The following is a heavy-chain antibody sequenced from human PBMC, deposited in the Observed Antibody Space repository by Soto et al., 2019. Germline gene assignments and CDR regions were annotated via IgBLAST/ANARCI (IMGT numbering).Heavy chain of an antibody. J-gene: IGHJ4*02. CDR1: GYTFTSYY. CDR2: IYPGDSDT. Sequence: ASVKVSCKASGYTFTSYYMHWVRQAPGQGLEWMGIIYPGDSDTRYSPSFQGQVTISADKSISTAYLQWSSLKASDTAMYYCARPRGGYIDYWGQGTLVTVSS. V-gene: IGHV5-51*01. CDR3: ARPRGGYIDY. D-gene: IGHD3-22*01.